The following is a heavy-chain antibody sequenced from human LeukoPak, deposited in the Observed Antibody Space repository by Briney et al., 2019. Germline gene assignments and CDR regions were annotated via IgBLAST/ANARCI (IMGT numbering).Heavy chain of an antibody. Sequence: SETLSLTCAVYGGSFSGYYWSWIRQPPGKGLEWIGEINHSGSTNYNPSLKSRVTISVDTSKNQFSLKLSSVTAADTAVYYCARDSGSSWYPRGWLDPWGQGTLVTVSS. CDR1: GGSFSGYY. J-gene: IGHJ5*02. CDR2: INHSGST. V-gene: IGHV4-34*01. CDR3: ARDSGSSWYPRGWLDP. D-gene: IGHD6-13*01.